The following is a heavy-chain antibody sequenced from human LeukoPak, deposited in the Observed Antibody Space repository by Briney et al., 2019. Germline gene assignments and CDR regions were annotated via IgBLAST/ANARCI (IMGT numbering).Heavy chain of an antibody. CDR3: ATGAGYSSGWRRPLVDY. D-gene: IGHD6-19*01. CDR2: IIPIFGTA. J-gene: IGHJ4*02. Sequence: SVKVSCKASGGTFSSYAISWVRQAPGQGLEWMGGIIPIFGTANYAQKFQGRVTMTEDTSTDTAYMELSSLRSEDTAVYYCATGAGYSSGWRRPLVDYWGQGTLVTVSS. CDR1: GGTFSSYA. V-gene: IGHV1-69*06.